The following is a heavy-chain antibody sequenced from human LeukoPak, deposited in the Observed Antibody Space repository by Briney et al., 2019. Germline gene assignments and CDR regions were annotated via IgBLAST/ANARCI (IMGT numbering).Heavy chain of an antibody. D-gene: IGHD3-10*01. V-gene: IGHV3-64D*06. CDR2: MSVVTDRT. CDR1: GFNFRNYA. J-gene: IGHJ4*02. CDR3: AKPARGSGIQDGFDS. Sequence: EGSLRLSCSASGFNFRNYAMHWVRQAPGKGLEYVSAMSVVTDRTFYADSVMGRFTISRDNSANTLYLQMSSLRPEDTAVYYCAKPARGSGIQDGFDSWGQGTLVTVS.